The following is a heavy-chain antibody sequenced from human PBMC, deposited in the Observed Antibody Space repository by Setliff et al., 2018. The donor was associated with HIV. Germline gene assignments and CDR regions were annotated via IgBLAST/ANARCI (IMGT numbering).Heavy chain of an antibody. D-gene: IGHD3-22*01. CDR3: ARAYYHHSGGYWSTDYYYSYMDV. V-gene: IGHV3-33*01. J-gene: IGHJ6*03. Sequence: GGSLRLSCAASGFTFSSYGMHWVRQAPGKGLEWVAFIWYDGSYKYYADSVKGRFTISRDNSKNTLYLQMNSLRAEDTAVYYCARAYYHHSGGYWSTDYYYSYMDVWGKGTTVTVSS. CDR2: IWYDGSYK. CDR1: GFTFSSYG.